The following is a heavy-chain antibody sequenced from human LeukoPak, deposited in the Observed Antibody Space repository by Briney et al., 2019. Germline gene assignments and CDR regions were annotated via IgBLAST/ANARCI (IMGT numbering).Heavy chain of an antibody. CDR2: IRSKAYGCTT. Sequence: GGSLRLSCTASGFTFGDYAMSWFRQAPGKGLEWVGFIRSKAYGCTTEYAASVKGRFTISRDDSKSIAYLQMNSLKTEDTAVYYCTRDRDYYDSSGYYYEPDYWGQGTLVTVSS. V-gene: IGHV3-49*03. CDR3: TRDRDYYDSSGYYYEPDY. D-gene: IGHD3-22*01. J-gene: IGHJ4*02. CDR1: GFTFGDYA.